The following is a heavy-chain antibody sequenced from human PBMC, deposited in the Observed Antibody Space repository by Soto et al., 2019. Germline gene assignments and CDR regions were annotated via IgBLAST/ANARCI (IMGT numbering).Heavy chain of an antibody. D-gene: IGHD2-15*01. CDR2: ISYDGSNK. V-gene: IGHV3-30-3*01. J-gene: IGHJ4*02. CDR3: ARSVVVAATSDY. CDR1: GFTFSSYA. Sequence: GGSLRLSCAASGFTFSSYAMHWVRQAPGKGLEWVAVISYDGSNKYYADSVKGRFTISRDNSKNTLYLQMSSLRAEDTAVYYCARSVVVAATSDYWGQGTLVTVSS.